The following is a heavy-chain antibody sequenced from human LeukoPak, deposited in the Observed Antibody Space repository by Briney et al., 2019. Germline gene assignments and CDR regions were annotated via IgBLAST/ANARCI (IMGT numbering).Heavy chain of an antibody. CDR2: ISGRSSTI. V-gene: IGHV3-48*01. J-gene: IGHJ4*02. D-gene: IGHD1-26*01. Sequence: GGSLRLSCAASAFTFSDYSMNWVRQAPGKGLEWVSYISGRSSTIYYADSVKGRFTISRDNAKSSTYLQMNSLRAEDTAVYYCARDRLKSGSYYFDYWGQGTLVTVSS. CDR3: ARDRLKSGSYYFDY. CDR1: AFTFSDYS.